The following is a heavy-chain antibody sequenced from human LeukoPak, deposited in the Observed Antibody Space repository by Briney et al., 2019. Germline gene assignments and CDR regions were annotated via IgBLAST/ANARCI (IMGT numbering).Heavy chain of an antibody. V-gene: IGHV3-53*01. CDR2: IYSGGST. Sequence: PGGSLRLSCAASGFTVSSNYMSWVRQAPGKGLEWVSVIYSGGSTYYADSVKGRFTISRDNSKNTLYLQMNSLRAEDTAVYYCARTPAGPPYYYMDVWGKGTTVTVSS. J-gene: IGHJ6*03. D-gene: IGHD6-13*01. CDR3: ARTPAGPPYYYMDV. CDR1: GFTVSSNY.